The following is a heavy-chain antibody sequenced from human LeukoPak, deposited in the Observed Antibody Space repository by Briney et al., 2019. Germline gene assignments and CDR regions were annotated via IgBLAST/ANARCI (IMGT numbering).Heavy chain of an antibody. V-gene: IGHV4-34*01. J-gene: IGHJ4*02. Sequence: SETLTLTCTAYGGTFSDYRWSWIRQPPGKGLEWIGEINYSRSTNYNPSLKSRVTVSVDRSKNQFSLKMTSVTAADTGVYYCARGRGCSSMTCYPDVWGQGSLVTVS. D-gene: IGHD2-2*01. CDR1: GGTFSDYR. CDR3: ARGRGCSSMTCYPDV. CDR2: INYSRST.